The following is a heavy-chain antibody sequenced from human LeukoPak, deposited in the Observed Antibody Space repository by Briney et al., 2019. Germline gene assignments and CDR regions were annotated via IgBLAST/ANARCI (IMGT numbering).Heavy chain of an antibody. D-gene: IGHD6-6*01. CDR1: GFTFSSYG. CDR3: AKDVAPYSSSSYYFDC. V-gene: IGHV3-30*02. J-gene: IGHJ4*02. Sequence: GGSLRLSCAASGFTFSSYGMHWVRQAPGKGLEWVAFIRYDGSNKYYADSVKGRFTISRDNSKNTLYLQMNSLRAEDTAVYYCAKDVAPYSSSSYYFDCWGQGTLVTVSS. CDR2: IRYDGSNK.